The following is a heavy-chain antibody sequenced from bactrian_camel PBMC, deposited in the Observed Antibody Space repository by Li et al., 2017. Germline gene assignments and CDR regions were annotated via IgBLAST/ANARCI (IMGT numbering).Heavy chain of an antibody. CDR3: ATGVLGYSDYNY. D-gene: IGHD4*01. J-gene: IGHJ4*01. Sequence: QVQLVESGGGLVQPGGSLRLSCAASGFTFSTYYMTWVRQAPGKGLEWVSGISSDGRNVHYGDFVKGRFTISRDNAKNTVYLQMNSLKSEDTALYYCATGVLGYSDYNYWGQGTQVTVS. V-gene: IGHV3-2*01. CDR2: ISSDGRNV. CDR1: GFTFSTYY.